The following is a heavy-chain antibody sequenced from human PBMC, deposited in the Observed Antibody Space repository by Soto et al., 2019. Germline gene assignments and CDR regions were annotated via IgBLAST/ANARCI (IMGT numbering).Heavy chain of an antibody. Sequence: QVQLVESGGGVVQPGRSLRLSCAASGFTFSSYGMHWVRQAPGKGLEWVAVISYDGSNKYYADSVKGRFTISRDNSKNKLYLQMNSLRAEDTAVYYCAKGTTMILGAFDIWGQGTMVTVSS. CDR2: ISYDGSNK. V-gene: IGHV3-30*18. CDR3: AKGTTMILGAFDI. CDR1: GFTFSSYG. D-gene: IGHD3-22*01. J-gene: IGHJ3*02.